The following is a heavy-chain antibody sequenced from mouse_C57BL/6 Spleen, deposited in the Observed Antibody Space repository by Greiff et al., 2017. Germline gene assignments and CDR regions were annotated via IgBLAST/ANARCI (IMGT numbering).Heavy chain of an antibody. CDR1: GYTFTSYW. D-gene: IGHD1-1*01. CDR3: SRPYYYGSAWFAY. Sequence: QVQLQQPGAELVMPGASVKLSCKASGYTFTSYWMHWVKQRPGQGLEWIGEIDPSDSYTNSNQKFKGKSTLTVDKSSSTAYMQISSLTSEDSAVYYGSRPYYYGSAWFAYWGQGTLVTVSA. V-gene: IGHV1-69*01. CDR2: IDPSDSYT. J-gene: IGHJ3*01.